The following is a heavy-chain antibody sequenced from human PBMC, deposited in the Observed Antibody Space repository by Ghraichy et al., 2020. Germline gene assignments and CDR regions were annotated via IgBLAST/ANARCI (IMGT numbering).Heavy chain of an antibody. D-gene: IGHD4-11*01. CDR1: GFTVSSNY. Sequence: LSLTCAASGFTVSSNYMSWVRQAPGKGLEWVSVIYSGGSTYYADSVKGRFSISRDNSKNTLYLQMNSLRAEDTAVYFCARDPLSVTTDYYYYYGMDVWGQGTTVTVSS. CDR2: IYSGGST. CDR3: ARDPLSVTTDYYYYYGMDV. J-gene: IGHJ6*02. V-gene: IGHV3-66*02.